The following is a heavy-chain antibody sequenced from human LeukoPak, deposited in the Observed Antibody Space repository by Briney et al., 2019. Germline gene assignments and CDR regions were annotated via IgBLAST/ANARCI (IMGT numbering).Heavy chain of an antibody. J-gene: IGHJ6*03. D-gene: IGHD2-2*01. Sequence: PSETLSLTCTVSGGSISSYYWSWIRQPAGKGLEWIGRIYTSGSTNYNPSLKSRVTMSVDTSKNQFSLKLSSVTAADTAVYYCARAAILPAAYYYYYYMDVWGKGTTFTVSS. CDR2: IYTSGST. CDR3: ARAAILPAAYYYYYYMDV. V-gene: IGHV4-4*07. CDR1: GGSISSYY.